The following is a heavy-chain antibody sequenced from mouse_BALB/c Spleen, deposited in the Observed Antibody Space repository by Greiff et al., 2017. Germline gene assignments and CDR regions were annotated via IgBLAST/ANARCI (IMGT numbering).Heavy chain of an antibody. CDR2: IYPYNGGT. V-gene: IGHV1S29*02. Sequence: VQLQQSGPELVKPGASVKISCKASGYTFTDYNMHWVKQSHGKSLEWIGYIYPYNGGTGYNQKFKSKATLTVDNSSSTAYMELRSLTSEDSADYYCVRVYYDYGGYYALEYWGQGTSVTVSS. CDR1: GYTFTDYN. J-gene: IGHJ4*01. CDR3: VRVYYDYGGYYALEY. D-gene: IGHD2-4*01.